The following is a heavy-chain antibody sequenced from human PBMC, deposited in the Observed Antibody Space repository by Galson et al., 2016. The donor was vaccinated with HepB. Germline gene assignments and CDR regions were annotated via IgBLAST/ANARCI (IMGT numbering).Heavy chain of an antibody. V-gene: IGHV4-61*08. CDR2: IQNPGST. Sequence: SETLSLTCTVSSGSVSSGGYYWSWVRQSPGKGLEWIGYIQNPGSTNYNPSLKGRFTISIDRSKNQFFLELTSVTAADTAVYYCARDEGFYNGMDVWGQGTTVTVSS. CDR3: ARDEGFYNGMDV. D-gene: IGHD2/OR15-2a*01. J-gene: IGHJ6*02. CDR1: SGSVSSGGYY.